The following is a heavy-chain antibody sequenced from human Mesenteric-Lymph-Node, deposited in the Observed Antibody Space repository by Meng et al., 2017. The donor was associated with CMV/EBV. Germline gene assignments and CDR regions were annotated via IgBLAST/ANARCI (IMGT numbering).Heavy chain of an antibody. CDR1: GYTFTSYD. Sequence: ASVKVSCKASGYTFTSYDVNWVRQATGQGLEWMGWMNPNSGDTGYAQKFQGRVAMTRNTSISTAYMELSRLRSDDTAVYYCARDDIVVVPAATVNWFDPWGQGTLVTVSS. J-gene: IGHJ5*02. V-gene: IGHV1-8*01. CDR2: MNPNSGDT. D-gene: IGHD2-2*01. CDR3: ARDDIVVVPAATVNWFDP.